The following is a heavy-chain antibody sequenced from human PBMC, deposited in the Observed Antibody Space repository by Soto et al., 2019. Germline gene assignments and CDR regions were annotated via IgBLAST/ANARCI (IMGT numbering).Heavy chain of an antibody. CDR2: ISASGASP. CDR3: AKENSRYCSSTSCYLNY. D-gene: IGHD2-2*01. CDR1: GFTFSTYA. Sequence: GGSLRLSYAASGFTFSTYAMSWVRQAPGKGLEWVSGISASGASPYYTDSVKGRFTISRDNSQNTLHLQMSSLRAEGTAVYYCAKENSRYCSSTSCYLNYWGRGTLVTVSS. J-gene: IGHJ4*01. V-gene: IGHV3-23*01.